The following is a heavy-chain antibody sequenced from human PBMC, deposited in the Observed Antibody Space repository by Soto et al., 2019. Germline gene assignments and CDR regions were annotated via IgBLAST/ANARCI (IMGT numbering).Heavy chain of an antibody. V-gene: IGHV3-11*05. CDR1: GFTFRDYY. Sequence: QVQLVESVGGLVRPGGSLRLSCEASGFTFRDYYMTWFRQAPGKGLEWLSYIDSSTKYTNYADSVKGRFTISRDNAKNSLYLQMNSLIADDTAVYYCAREYCYTMDVWGQGTMVTVSS. CDR3: AREYCYTMDV. J-gene: IGHJ6*02. CDR2: IDSSTKYT.